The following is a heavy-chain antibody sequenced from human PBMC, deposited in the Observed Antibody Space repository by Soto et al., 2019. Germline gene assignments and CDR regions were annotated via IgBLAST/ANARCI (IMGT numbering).Heavy chain of an antibody. J-gene: IGHJ5*01. V-gene: IGHV1-69*13. CDR2: IIPIFGTA. D-gene: IGHD3-16*02. CDR3: ASDRGYSASEYLYTPFNWFYS. Sequence: SVKVSCKASGGTFSSYAISWVRQAPGQGLEWVGGIIPIFGTANYAQKFQGRVTITADESTSTAYMELSSLRSEDTAVYYCASDRGYSASEYLYTPFNWFYSWGQGTLVTVYS. CDR1: GGTFSSYA.